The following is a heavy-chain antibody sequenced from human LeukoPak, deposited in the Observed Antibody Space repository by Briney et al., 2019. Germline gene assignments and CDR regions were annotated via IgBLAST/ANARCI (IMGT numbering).Heavy chain of an antibody. D-gene: IGHD3-22*01. CDR2: IYYSGST. V-gene: IGHV4-59*01. Sequence: LRLSCAASGFTFSDYYWSWIRQPPGKGLEWIGYIYYSGSTNYNPSLKSRVTISVDTSKNQFSLKLSSVTAADTAVYYCAVSGYYSDAFDIWGQGTMVTVSS. CDR1: GFTFSDYY. J-gene: IGHJ3*02. CDR3: AVSGYYSDAFDI.